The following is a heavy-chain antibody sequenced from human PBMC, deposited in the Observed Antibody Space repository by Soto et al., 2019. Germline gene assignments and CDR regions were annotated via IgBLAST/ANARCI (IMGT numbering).Heavy chain of an antibody. D-gene: IGHD2-2*01. V-gene: IGHV3-48*01. CDR1: GFTFSSYS. CDR3: ARDCPGSSTTCYGNEWCDS. CDR2: ISSSRSTI. Sequence: EVQLVESGGGLVQPGGSLRLSCAASGFTFSSYSMNWVRQAPGKGLEWVSYISSSRSTIYYADSVKGRFTISRDNAKNSLYLQMKSLRAEDTAVYSCARDCPGSSTTCYGNEWCDSWGQGTLVTVSS. J-gene: IGHJ5*01.